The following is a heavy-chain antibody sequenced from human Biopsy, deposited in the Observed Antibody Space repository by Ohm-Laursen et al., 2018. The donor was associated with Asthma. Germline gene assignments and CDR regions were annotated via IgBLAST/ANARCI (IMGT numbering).Heavy chain of an antibody. CDR2: IYSGSGT. CDR3: ARAYGGSFFSGSFDI. J-gene: IGHJ3*02. D-gene: IGHD4-23*01. CDR1: GFTVSTNG. V-gene: IGHV3-53*01. Sequence: SLRLSCTASGFTVSTNGMSWVRQPPGKGLEWVSVIYSGSGTYYEDSVQGRVTISRDNSKNTLSLQMNSLRAEDTAVYYCARAYGGSFFSGSFDIWGQGTMVTVSS.